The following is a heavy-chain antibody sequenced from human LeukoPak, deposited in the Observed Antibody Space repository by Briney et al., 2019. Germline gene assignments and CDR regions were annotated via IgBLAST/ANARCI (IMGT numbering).Heavy chain of an antibody. J-gene: IGHJ2*01. D-gene: IGHD4-17*01. V-gene: IGHV4-59*01. Sequence: SETLSLTCAVYGGSFSGYYWSWIRQPPGKGLEWIGYIYYSGSTNYNPSLKSRVTISVDTSKNQFSLKLSSVTAADTAVYYCARGHDYGDYAGLWGRGTLVTVSS. CDR3: ARGHDYGDYAGL. CDR1: GGSFSGYY. CDR2: IYYSGST.